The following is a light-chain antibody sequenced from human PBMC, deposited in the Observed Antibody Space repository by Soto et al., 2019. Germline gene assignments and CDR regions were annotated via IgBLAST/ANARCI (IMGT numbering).Light chain of an antibody. CDR2: GAS. V-gene: IGKV3-15*01. J-gene: IGKJ1*01. Sequence: IVMTQSPATLSMSLGDRATLSCRASQSLNRDLDWYQQKPGQSPRLLIFGASIRATGVPARLSGSGSKTEFTLTITSLQSEDFAVYYCQQYIAWPSWTFGQGTKVDI. CDR3: QQYIAWPSWT. CDR1: QSLNRD.